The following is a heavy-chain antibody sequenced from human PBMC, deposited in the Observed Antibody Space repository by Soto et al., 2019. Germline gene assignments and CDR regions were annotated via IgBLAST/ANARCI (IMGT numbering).Heavy chain of an antibody. CDR2: IDPSDSYT. CDR1: GYSFTSYW. J-gene: IGHJ3*02. Sequence: GESLKISCKGSGYSFTSYWISWVRQMPGKGLEWMGRIDPSDSYTNYSPSFQGHVTISADKSISTAYLQWSSLKASDTAMYYCASFTYYYDSSGYRPHDAFDIWGQGTMVTVSS. CDR3: ASFTYYYDSSGYRPHDAFDI. D-gene: IGHD3-22*01. V-gene: IGHV5-10-1*01.